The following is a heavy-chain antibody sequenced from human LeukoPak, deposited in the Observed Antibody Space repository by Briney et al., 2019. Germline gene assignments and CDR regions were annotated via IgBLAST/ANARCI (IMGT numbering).Heavy chain of an antibody. CDR1: GFTFSSYS. CDR2: ISSSSSTI. V-gene: IGHV3-48*01. Sequence: GGSLRLSCAASGFTFSSYSMNWVRQAPGKGLEWVSYISSSSSTIYYADSLKGRFTISRDNAKNSLYLQMNSLRAEDTAVYYCARDQVVTTVTTTFDYWGQGTLVTVSS. J-gene: IGHJ4*02. CDR3: ARDQVVTTVTTTFDY. D-gene: IGHD4-11*01.